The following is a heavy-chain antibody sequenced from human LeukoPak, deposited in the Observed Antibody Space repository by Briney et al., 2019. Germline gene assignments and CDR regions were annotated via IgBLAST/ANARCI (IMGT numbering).Heavy chain of an antibody. CDR2: IYYSGST. Sequence: PSQTLSLTCTVSGGSISSGDYYWSWIRQPPGKGLEWIGYIYYSGSTYYNPSLKGRGSISVDTSKNQFSLKVSSVTAADTAVYYCARQGDGGRAFDNWGQGTLVTVSS. V-gene: IGHV4-30-4*01. J-gene: IGHJ4*02. D-gene: IGHD4-23*01. CDR1: GGSISSGDYY. CDR3: ARQGDGGRAFDN.